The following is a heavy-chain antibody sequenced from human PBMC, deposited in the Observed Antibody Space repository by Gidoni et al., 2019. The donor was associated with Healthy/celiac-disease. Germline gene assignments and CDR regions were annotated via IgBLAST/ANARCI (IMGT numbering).Heavy chain of an antibody. CDR2: IWYDGSNK. Sequence: QVQLVESGVGVVEPGRSLRLSCAASAFTFSSYGMHWVPQAPGKGLEWVAVIWYDGSNKYYADAVKGRFTISRDNSKNTLYLQMNSLRAEDTAVYYCARDRVAVAGLDYWGQGTLVTVSS. V-gene: IGHV3-33*01. J-gene: IGHJ4*02. CDR3: ARDRVAVAGLDY. D-gene: IGHD6-19*01. CDR1: AFTFSSYG.